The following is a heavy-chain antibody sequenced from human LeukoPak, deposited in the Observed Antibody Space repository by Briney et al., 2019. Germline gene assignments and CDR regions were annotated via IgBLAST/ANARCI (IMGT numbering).Heavy chain of an antibody. D-gene: IGHD4-17*01. V-gene: IGHV4-39*01. Sequence: PSETLSLTCSVVGGSLTSSNQYWGWIRQPPGKGLEWIGSIYYSGRTYYNPSLKSRATISVDTSKNQFSLKLSSVTAADTAVYYCARGGGDHGDLANDYWGQGTLVTVSS. CDR2: IYYSGRT. CDR1: GGSLTSSNQY. J-gene: IGHJ4*02. CDR3: ARGGGDHGDLANDY.